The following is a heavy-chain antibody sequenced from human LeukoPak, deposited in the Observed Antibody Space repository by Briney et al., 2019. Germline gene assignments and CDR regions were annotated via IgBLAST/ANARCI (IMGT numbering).Heavy chain of an antibody. CDR3: ARGTAQPHDY. CDR2: ISAYNFNT. Sequence: ASVKVSCKASGYTFTNYYINWVQQAPGQGLEWMGWISAYNFNTNYAQKLQGRVTMTTDTSTSTAYMELTSLRSDDTAVYYCARGTAQPHDYWGQGTQVTVSS. D-gene: IGHD2-2*01. J-gene: IGHJ4*02. V-gene: IGHV1-18*01. CDR1: GYTFTNYY.